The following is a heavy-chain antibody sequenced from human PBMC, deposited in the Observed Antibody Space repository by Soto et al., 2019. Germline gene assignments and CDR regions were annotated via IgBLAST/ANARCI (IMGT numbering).Heavy chain of an antibody. CDR2: IYWDDDK. Sequence: QITLKESGPTLVKPTQTLTLTCTFSGFSLTTRGVGVGWIRQPPGKALEWLALIYWDDDKRYSPSLKSRLTITKDTSKNQVVLTLTNMDPXDTATYYCAHVPGSGQLLYSYYYYMDVWGKGATVAVS. CDR3: AHVPGSGQLLYSYYYYMDV. J-gene: IGHJ6*03. CDR1: GFSLTTRGVG. D-gene: IGHD3-10*01. V-gene: IGHV2-5*02.